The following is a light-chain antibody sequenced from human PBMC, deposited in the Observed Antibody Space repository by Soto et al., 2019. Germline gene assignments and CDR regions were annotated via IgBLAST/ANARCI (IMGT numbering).Light chain of an antibody. CDR3: QQRSNWQYT. V-gene: IGKV3-11*01. CDR1: QNINSD. J-gene: IGKJ2*01. CDR2: DAS. Sequence: EIVLTQSPVTLSLSPGERATLSCRASQNINSDLAWYQQKPGQAPRLLIFDASNRATGIPARFSGGGSGTEFTLTISSLEPEDFAVYYCQQRSNWQYTFGQGTKLEIK.